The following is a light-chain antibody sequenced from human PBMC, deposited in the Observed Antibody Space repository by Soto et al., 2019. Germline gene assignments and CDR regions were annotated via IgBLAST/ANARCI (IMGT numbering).Light chain of an antibody. Sequence: IQMTQFPSSLSASVGDRVTITCRAGQTVIIYLNWYQQKPGRAPNLLIYAVSNLQSGVPSRFSGSGSGTEFTLTISDLQPEDFATYYCQQSYSTLCTFGPGTKVEIK. V-gene: IGKV1-39*01. CDR2: AVS. CDR3: QQSYSTLCT. CDR1: QTVIIY. J-gene: IGKJ3*01.